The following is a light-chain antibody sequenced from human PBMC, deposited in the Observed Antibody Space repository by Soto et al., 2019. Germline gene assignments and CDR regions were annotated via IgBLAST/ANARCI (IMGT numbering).Light chain of an antibody. J-gene: IGLJ1*01. CDR3: SSYAGGNKFYV. CDR1: SSDVGGYNY. CDR2: EVS. V-gene: IGLV2-8*01. Sequence: QSVLTQPPSASGSLGQSVTISCTGTSSDVGGYNYVSWYQQHPGKVPKLIIYEVSKRPSGVPYRFSGSKSGNTASLTVSGLQAEDEADYYCSSYAGGNKFYVFGTGTKLTVL.